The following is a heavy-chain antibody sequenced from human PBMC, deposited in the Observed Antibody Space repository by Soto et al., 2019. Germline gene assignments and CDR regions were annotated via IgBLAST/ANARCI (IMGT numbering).Heavy chain of an antibody. CDR2: IIPIFGTA. V-gene: IGHV1-69*06. Sequence: WASVKVSCKASGGTFSSYAISWVRQAPGQGLEWMGGIIPIFGTANYAQKFQGRVTITADKSTSTAYMELSSLRSEDTAVYYCARLGAHSGSLGTFQHWGQGTLVTVSS. CDR3: ARLGAHSGSLGTFQH. CDR1: GGTFSSYA. J-gene: IGHJ1*01. D-gene: IGHD3-22*01.